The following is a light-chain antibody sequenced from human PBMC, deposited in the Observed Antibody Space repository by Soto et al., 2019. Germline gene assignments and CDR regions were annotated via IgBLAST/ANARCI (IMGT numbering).Light chain of an antibody. CDR2: GPS. J-gene: IGKJ4*01. CDR1: QSVTSSY. Sequence: EIVLTQSPGTLSLSPGERATLSCRASQSVTSSYLAWYQQKPGQAPRLLIYGPSSRATGIPDRFSGSGSGTDFTLTISRLDPEDFAVYYCQQYGGAPTFGGGTKVEIK. V-gene: IGKV3-20*01. CDR3: QQYGGAPT.